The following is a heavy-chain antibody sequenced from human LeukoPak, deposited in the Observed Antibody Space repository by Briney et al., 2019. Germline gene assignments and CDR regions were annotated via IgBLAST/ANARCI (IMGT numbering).Heavy chain of an antibody. CDR2: MYESGST. CDR3: ARYPTLDY. J-gene: IGHJ4*02. CDR1: GGSISSSSYY. V-gene: IGHV4-39*07. Sequence: SETLSLTCTVSGGSISSSSYYWGWIRQPPGKGLEWIGSMYESGSTYYNPSLKSRVTVSLDTSKNQFSLKLSSVTAADTAVYYCARYPTLDYWGQGTLVTVSS.